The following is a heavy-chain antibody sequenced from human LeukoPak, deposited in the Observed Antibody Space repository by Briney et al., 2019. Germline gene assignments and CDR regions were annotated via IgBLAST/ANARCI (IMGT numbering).Heavy chain of an antibody. D-gene: IGHD2-2*01. CDR2: INHSGST. V-gene: IGHV4-34*01. J-gene: IGHJ4*02. Sequence: SETLSLTCAVSGYSISSGYYWSRIRQPPGKGLEWIGEINHSGSTNYNPSLKSRVTISVDTSKNQFSLKLSSVTAADTAVYYCASGSTERDVVVPAATRYFDYWGQGTLVTASS. CDR1: GYSISSGYY. CDR3: ASGSTERDVVVPAATRYFDY.